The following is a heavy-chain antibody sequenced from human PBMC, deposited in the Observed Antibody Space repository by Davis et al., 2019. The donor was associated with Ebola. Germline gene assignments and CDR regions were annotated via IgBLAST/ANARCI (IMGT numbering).Heavy chain of an antibody. Sequence: SLKISCAASGFTFDDYAMHWVRQAPGKGLEWVSGISWNSGSIGYADSVKGRFTISRDNAKNSLYLQMNSLRAEDTALYYCAKECPKLLCGSYGMDVWGQGTTVTVSS. D-gene: IGHD2-2*01. V-gene: IGHV3-9*01. CDR1: GFTFDDYA. CDR3: AKECPKLLCGSYGMDV. CDR2: ISWNSGSI. J-gene: IGHJ6*02.